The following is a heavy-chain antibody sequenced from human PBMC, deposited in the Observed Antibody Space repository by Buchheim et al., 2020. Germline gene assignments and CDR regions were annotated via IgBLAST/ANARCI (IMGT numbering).Heavy chain of an antibody. J-gene: IGHJ4*02. Sequence: EVQLVESGGGLVQPGGSLRLSCSVSGFTFSSYSMNWVRQAPGKGLEWVSYISTRRTTYYAASVKGRFTISRDNAKNSLYLQMNSLRAEDTGVYSCATDSGLYSGSYWGYWGQGTL. D-gene: IGHD1-26*01. CDR2: ISTRRTT. CDR3: ATDSGLYSGSYWGY. CDR1: GFTFSSYS. V-gene: IGHV3-48*01.